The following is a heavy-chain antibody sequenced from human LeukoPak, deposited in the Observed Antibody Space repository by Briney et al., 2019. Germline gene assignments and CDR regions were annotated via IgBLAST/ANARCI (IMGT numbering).Heavy chain of an antibody. CDR1: GYTFTSYD. J-gene: IGHJ6*02. V-gene: IGHV1-8*01. Sequence: ASVKASCKASGYTFTSYDINWVRQATGQGLEWMGWMNPNSGNTGYAQKFQGRVTMTRNTSISTAYMELSSLRSEDTAVYYCARSRTGTGVWYYYYYGMDVWGQGTTVTVSS. CDR3: ARSRTGTGVWYYYYYGMDV. CDR2: MNPNSGNT. D-gene: IGHD1-7*01.